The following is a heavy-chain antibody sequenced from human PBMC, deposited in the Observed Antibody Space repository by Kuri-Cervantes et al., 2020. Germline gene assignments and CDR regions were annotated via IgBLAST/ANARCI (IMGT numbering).Heavy chain of an antibody. CDR2: IIPIFGTA. J-gene: IGHJ6*03. CDR1: GGTFSSYA. V-gene: IGHV1-69*05. Sequence: SVKVSCKASGGTFSSYAISWVRQAPGQGLEWMGGIIPIFGTANYAQKFRGRVTITTDESTTTGYLELSSLRSEDTAVYYRAISVAFVDYYYYMDVWGKGTTVTVSS. D-gene: IGHD6-19*01. CDR3: AISVAFVDYYYYMDV.